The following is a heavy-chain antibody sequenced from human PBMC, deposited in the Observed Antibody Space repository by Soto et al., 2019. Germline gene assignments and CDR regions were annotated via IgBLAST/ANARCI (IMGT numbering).Heavy chain of an antibody. J-gene: IGHJ5*02. D-gene: IGHD1-7*01. V-gene: IGHV1-18*04. CDR2: IGAYNGNT. CDR3: ARNNWNYVGLDH. Sequence: GXSVKVSCKDSVYTFTSYGISWVRQAPGQGLEWMGWIGAYNGNTNYAQKLQGRVTMTTDTSTSTAYMELRSLRSDDTAVYYCARNNWNYVGLDHWGQGTLVTVSS. CDR1: VYTFTSYG.